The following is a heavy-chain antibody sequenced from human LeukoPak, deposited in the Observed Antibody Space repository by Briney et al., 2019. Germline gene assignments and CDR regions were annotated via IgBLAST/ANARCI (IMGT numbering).Heavy chain of an antibody. J-gene: IGHJ4*02. CDR3: ARDGGTYYDFWSGYNY. CDR2: IYSGGST. Sequence: GGPLRLSCAASGFTVSSNYMSWVRQAPGKGLEWVSVIYSGGSTYYADSVKGRFTISRDNSKNTLYLQMNSLRAEDTAVYYCARDGGTYYDFWSGYNYWGQGTLVTVSS. V-gene: IGHV3-66*02. D-gene: IGHD3-3*01. CDR1: GFTVSSNY.